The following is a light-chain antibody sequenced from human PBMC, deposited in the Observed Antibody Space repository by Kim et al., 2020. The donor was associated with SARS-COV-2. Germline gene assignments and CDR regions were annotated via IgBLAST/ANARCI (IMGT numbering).Light chain of an antibody. CDR3: QQSYRTPLT. J-gene: IGKJ4*01. V-gene: IGKV1-39*01. Sequence: ASVGDTVTITCRASQRISRDLNWYQQKPGVAPKLLMYAGSSLQSGVPSRFRGSGSGTDFTLTIRSLEPDDFATYYCQQSYRTPLTFGGGTKVDIK. CDR2: AGS. CDR1: QRISRD.